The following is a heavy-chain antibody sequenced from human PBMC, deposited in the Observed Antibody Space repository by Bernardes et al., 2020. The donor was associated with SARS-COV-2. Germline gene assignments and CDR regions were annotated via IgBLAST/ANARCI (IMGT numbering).Heavy chain of an antibody. CDR2: ISVYNGYT. CDR1: GYIFTDYG. D-gene: IGHD5-12*01. CDR3: ARTSGDPVFDY. Sequence: ASVKVSCKASGYIFTDYGVSWVRQAPGQGLEGMGWISVYNGYTNYAQKFQGRVTMTTDTSTRTAYMELGSLRSDDTAMYYCARTSGDPVFDYWGQGTLVTVSS. J-gene: IGHJ4*02. V-gene: IGHV1-18*04.